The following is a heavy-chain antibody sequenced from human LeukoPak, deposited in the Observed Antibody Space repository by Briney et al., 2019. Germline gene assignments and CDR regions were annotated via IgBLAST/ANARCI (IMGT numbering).Heavy chain of an antibody. CDR3: ARDLMVATGRPQPIDY. J-gene: IGHJ4*02. Sequence: ASVKVSCKVSGYTLTELSMHWVRQAPGKGLEWMGGFDPEDGETIYAQKFQGRVTMTEDTSTDTAYMELSSLKSEDTALYYCARDLMVATGRPQPIDYWGQGTLVTVSS. CDR2: FDPEDGET. V-gene: IGHV1-24*01. D-gene: IGHD2-8*01. CDR1: GYTLTELS.